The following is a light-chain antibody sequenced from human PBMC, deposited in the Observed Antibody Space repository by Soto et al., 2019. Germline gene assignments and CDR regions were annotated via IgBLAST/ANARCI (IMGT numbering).Light chain of an antibody. CDR3: QHYGSSLFT. CDR2: GAS. J-gene: IGKJ3*01. V-gene: IGKV3-20*01. Sequence: EIVLTQSPGTLYLSPGERATLSCRASQSVSSSYLAWYQQKPGQAPRLLIFGASSRATGVPDRFSGSGSGTYFTLTISRLEPEDFAVYYRQHYGSSLFTFDPGTKVDIK. CDR1: QSVSSSY.